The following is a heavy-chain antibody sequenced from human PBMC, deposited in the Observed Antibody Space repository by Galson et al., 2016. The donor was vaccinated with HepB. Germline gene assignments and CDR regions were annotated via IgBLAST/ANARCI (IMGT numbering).Heavy chain of an antibody. CDR2: IHAGNDNT. CDR1: GYTSNNYN. D-gene: IGHD4-17*01. CDR3: ARPLPQNRGDYHHYYYGMDV. Sequence: SVKVSCKASGYTSNNYNIHWVRQAPGQRLEWMGRIHAGNDNTKYSQNFQGRVTITRDTSASTYYMELSSLRSEDTAVYCCARPLPQNRGDYHHYYYGMDVWGQGTTVTVSS. J-gene: IGHJ6*01. V-gene: IGHV1-3*01.